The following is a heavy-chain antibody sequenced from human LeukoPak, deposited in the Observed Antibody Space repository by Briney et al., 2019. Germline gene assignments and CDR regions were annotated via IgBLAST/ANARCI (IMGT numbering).Heavy chain of an antibody. J-gene: IGHJ4*02. CDR2: INHSGST. D-gene: IGHD3-16*02. CDR1: GGSFSGYY. V-gene: IGHV4-34*01. CDR3: ARYDYVWGSYRLSEPMRGFDY. Sequence: SETLSLTCAVYGGSFSGYYWSWIRQPPGKGLEWIGEINHSGSTNYNPSLKSRVTISVDTSKNQFSLKLSSVTAADTAVYYCARYDYVWGSYRLSEPMRGFDYWGQGTLVTVSS.